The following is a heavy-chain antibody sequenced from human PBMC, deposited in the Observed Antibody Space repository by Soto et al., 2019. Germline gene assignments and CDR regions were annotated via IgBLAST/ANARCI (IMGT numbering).Heavy chain of an antibody. J-gene: IGHJ3*02. V-gene: IGHV3-48*03. Sequence: GGSLRLSCAASAFTFSSYAMNWVRQAPGKGLEWISYISSSGSSIHYADSVKGRFTISRDNAKNSLYLQMNSLRAEDTAVYYCARISGWRIGGFAGAFDIWGQGTMVTVSS. CDR3: ARISGWRIGGFAGAFDI. D-gene: IGHD1-26*01. CDR1: AFTFSSYA. CDR2: ISSSGSSI.